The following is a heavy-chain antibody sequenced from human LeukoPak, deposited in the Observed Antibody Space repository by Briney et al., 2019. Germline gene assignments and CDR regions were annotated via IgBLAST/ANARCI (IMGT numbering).Heavy chain of an antibody. CDR3: TPEDYGGPYGAFDI. D-gene: IGHD4-23*01. J-gene: IGHJ3*02. CDR2: IRQDGSEK. V-gene: IGHV3-7*01. CDR1: GLTFSIYW. Sequence: GGSLRLSCAASGLTFSIYWMTWVRQAPGKGLEWVANIRQDGSEKYYVDSVRGRFTISRDNAKNSLYLQMNSLRAEDTAVYYCTPEDYGGPYGAFDIWGQGTMVTVSS.